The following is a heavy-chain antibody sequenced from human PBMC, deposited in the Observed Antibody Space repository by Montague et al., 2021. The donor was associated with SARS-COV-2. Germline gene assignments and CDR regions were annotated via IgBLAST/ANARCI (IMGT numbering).Heavy chain of an antibody. Sequence: SETLSLTCTDSGGSISSSSYYWGWIRQPPGKGLEWIGSIYYSGSTYYNPSLKSRVTISVDTSKNQFSLKLSSVTAADTAVYYCARQGSGSYYNWFDPWGQGTLVTVSS. CDR2: IYYSGST. CDR3: ARQGSGSYYNWFDP. D-gene: IGHD1-26*01. J-gene: IGHJ5*02. V-gene: IGHV4-39*01. CDR1: GGSISSSSYY.